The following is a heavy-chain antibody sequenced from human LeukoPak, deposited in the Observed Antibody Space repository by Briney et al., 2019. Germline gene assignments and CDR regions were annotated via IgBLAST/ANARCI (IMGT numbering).Heavy chain of an antibody. V-gene: IGHV3-23*01. D-gene: IGHD3-22*01. CDR3: ARVVPRRYYDQPSNKFDP. CDR2: TSGGGGNT. CDR1: GFTFDKAW. J-gene: IGHJ5*02. Sequence: GGSLRLSCAASGFTFDKAWMTWVRQAPGKGLEWISSTSGGGGNTYYADSVKGRYTISRDNSNNTLYLQMNSLRAEDTAIYYCARVVPRRYYDQPSNKFDPWGQGTLVTVSS.